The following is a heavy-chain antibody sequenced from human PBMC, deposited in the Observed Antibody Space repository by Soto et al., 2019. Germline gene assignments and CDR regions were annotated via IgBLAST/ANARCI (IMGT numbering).Heavy chain of an antibody. D-gene: IGHD3-3*01. CDR1: GFTFDDYA. Sequence: EVQLVESGGGLVQPGRSLRLSCAASGFTFDDYAMHWVRQAPGKGQEWVSGISWNSGSIGYADSVKGRFTISRDNAKNSLYLQMNSLRAEDTALYYCAKGDSRDYDFWTGDAFDIWGQGTMVTVSS. CDR3: AKGDSRDYDFWTGDAFDI. V-gene: IGHV3-9*01. J-gene: IGHJ3*02. CDR2: ISWNSGSI.